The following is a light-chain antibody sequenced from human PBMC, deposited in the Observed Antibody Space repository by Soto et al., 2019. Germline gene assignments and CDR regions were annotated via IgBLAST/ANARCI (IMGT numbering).Light chain of an antibody. CDR3: QQYGSSPTWT. J-gene: IGKJ1*01. V-gene: IGKV3-20*01. Sequence: DSVLTQSPGTLSLSTGERATLSCRASQSVSSNYLAWYQQKPGQAPRLLIYGASTRATGIPDRFSGSGSGTDFTLTISRLEPEDSAVYYCQQYGSSPTWTFGQGTKVDIK. CDR2: GAS. CDR1: QSVSSNY.